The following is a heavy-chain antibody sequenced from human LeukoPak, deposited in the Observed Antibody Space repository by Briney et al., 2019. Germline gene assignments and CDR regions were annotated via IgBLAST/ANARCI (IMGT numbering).Heavy chain of an antibody. CDR3: ARGLPGY. CDR1: GGSFSDYN. J-gene: IGHJ4*02. Sequence: SETLSLTCAVYGGSFSDYNWNWIRQPPRRGLEWIGEINHSGGTNYNPSLKSRVTISIDTSKNQFSLTLTSVTAADTAVYYCARGLPGYWGQGTLVIVSS. CDR2: INHSGGT. V-gene: IGHV4-34*01.